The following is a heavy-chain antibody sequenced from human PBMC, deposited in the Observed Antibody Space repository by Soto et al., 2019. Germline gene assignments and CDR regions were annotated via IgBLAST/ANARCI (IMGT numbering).Heavy chain of an antibody. CDR3: AKEGEGYYDSSGYYHY. J-gene: IGHJ4*02. CDR2: ISGSGGST. CDR1: GFTFSSYA. V-gene: IGHV3-23*01. D-gene: IGHD3-22*01. Sequence: GGSLRLSCAASGFTFSSYAMSWVRQAPGKGLEWVSAISGSGGSTYYADSVKGRFTISRDNSKNTLYLQMNSLRAEDTAVYYCAKEGEGYYDSSGYYHYWGQGTLVTVSS.